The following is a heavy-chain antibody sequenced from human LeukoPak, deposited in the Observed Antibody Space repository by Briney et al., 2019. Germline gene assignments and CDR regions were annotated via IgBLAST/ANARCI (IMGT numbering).Heavy chain of an antibody. CDR2: ISGSGGST. D-gene: IGHD3-10*01. J-gene: IGHJ4*02. Sequence: GGSLRLSCAASGFTFSSYAMSWVRQAPGKGLEWVSAISGSGGSTYYADSVKGRFTISRDNSKNTLYLQMNSLRAEDTAVYYCAQDYGRGREGTMFDYWGQGILVTVSS. V-gene: IGHV3-23*01. CDR3: AQDYGRGREGTMFDY. CDR1: GFTFSSYA.